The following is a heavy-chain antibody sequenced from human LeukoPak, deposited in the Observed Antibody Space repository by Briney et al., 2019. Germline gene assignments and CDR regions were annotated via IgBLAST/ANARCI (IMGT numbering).Heavy chain of an antibody. D-gene: IGHD6-13*01. CDR3: ARDLGSGWYDY. J-gene: IGHJ4*02. CDR2: MHTSGSP. Sequence: PSETLSLTCSVSDGSISGYYWSWLRQPAGKGLEWIGRMHTSGSPNYNVSLKSRITMSVDTSRNQFALRLSSVTAADTAIYYCARDLGSGWYDYWGQGTLVTVSS. CDR1: DGSISGYY. V-gene: IGHV4-4*07.